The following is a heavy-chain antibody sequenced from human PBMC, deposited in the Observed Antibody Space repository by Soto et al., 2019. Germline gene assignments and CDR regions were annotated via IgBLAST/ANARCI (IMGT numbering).Heavy chain of an antibody. CDR2: IWYDGSNK. V-gene: IGHV3-33*01. CDR3: ARSGDNYNRLDY. D-gene: IGHD1-1*01. CDR1: GFTFSLYG. J-gene: IGHJ4*02. Sequence: PGGSLRLSCAASGFTFSLYGMHWVRQAPGKGLEWVAVIWYDGSNKYYADSVKGRFTISRDNTKNLLYLQMNSLRAEDTAVYYCARSGDNYNRLDYWGQGTPVTVSS.